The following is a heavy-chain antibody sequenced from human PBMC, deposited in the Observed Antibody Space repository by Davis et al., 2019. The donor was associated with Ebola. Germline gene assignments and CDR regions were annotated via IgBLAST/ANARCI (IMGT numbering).Heavy chain of an antibody. CDR1: GGSISSGDYY. J-gene: IGHJ4*02. CDR3: ARLSPYDSSGVDY. V-gene: IGHV4-30-4*01. D-gene: IGHD3-22*01. Sequence: MPSETLSLTCTVSGGSISSGDYYWSWIRQPPGKGLEWIGYIYYSGSTYYNPSLKSRVTISVDTSKNQFSLKLSSVTAADTAVYYCARLSPYDSSGVDYWGQGTLVTVSS. CDR2: IYYSGST.